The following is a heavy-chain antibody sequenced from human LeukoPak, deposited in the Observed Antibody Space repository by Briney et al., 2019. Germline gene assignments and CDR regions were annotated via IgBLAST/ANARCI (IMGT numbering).Heavy chain of an antibody. CDR1: GYTFTGYY. CDR2: INPNSGGT. Sequence: ASVKVSCKASGYTFTGYYMHWVRQAPGQGLEWMGWINPNSGGTNYAQKFQGRVTMTRDTSISTAYMELSRLRSDDTAVYYCAREKLTTGAFDIWSQGTMVTVSS. J-gene: IGHJ3*02. D-gene: IGHD4-11*01. V-gene: IGHV1-2*02. CDR3: AREKLTTGAFDI.